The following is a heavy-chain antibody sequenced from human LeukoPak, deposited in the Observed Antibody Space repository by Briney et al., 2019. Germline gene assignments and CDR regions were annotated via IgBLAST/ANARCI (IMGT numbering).Heavy chain of an antibody. D-gene: IGHD3-22*01. V-gene: IGHV3-30-3*01. CDR2: ISYDGSNK. Sequence: GGSLRLSCAASGFTFSSYAMHWVRQAPGKGLEWVAVISYDGSNKYYADSVKGRFTISRDNSKNTLYLQMNSLRAEDTAVYYCASARPLTYYYDSSGYWGYFDYWGQGTLVTVSS. J-gene: IGHJ4*02. CDR1: GFTFSSYA. CDR3: ASARPLTYYYDSSGYWGYFDY.